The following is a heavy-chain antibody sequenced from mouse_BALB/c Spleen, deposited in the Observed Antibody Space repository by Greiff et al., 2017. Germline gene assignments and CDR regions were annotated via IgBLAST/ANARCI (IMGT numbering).Heavy chain of an antibody. Sequence: DVQLQESGPGLVKPSQSLSLTCTVTGYSITSDYAWNWIRQFPGNKLEWMGYISYSGSTSYNPSLKSRISITRDTSKNQFFLQLNSVTTEDTATYYCARNDYGSSLFAYWGQGTLVTVSA. V-gene: IGHV3-2*02. J-gene: IGHJ3*01. CDR3: ARNDYGSSLFAY. CDR2: ISYSGST. CDR1: GYSITSDYA. D-gene: IGHD1-1*01.